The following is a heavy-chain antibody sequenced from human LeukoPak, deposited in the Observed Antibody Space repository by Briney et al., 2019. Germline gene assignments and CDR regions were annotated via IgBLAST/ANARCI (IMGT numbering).Heavy chain of an antibody. V-gene: IGHV1-2*06. D-gene: IGHD2-15*01. CDR2: IKPNSGGT. CDR3: ARDPSGSVAATSDY. Sequence: ASVKVSCKASGYTFTGYYMHWVRQAPGQGLEWVGLIKPNSGGTNYAQKFQGRVTMTRDTSISTAYMELSRLRADDTAVYYCARDPSGSVAATSDYWGQGTLVGVSS. CDR1: GYTFTGYY. J-gene: IGHJ4*02.